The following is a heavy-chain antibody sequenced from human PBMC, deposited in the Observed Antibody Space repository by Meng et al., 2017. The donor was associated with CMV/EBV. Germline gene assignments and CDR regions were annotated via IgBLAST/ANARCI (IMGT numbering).Heavy chain of an antibody. CDR1: GYTFTGYY. V-gene: IGHV1-2*02. CDR2: INPNSGGT. Sequence: ASVKVSCKASGYTFTGYYMHWVRQAPGQGLEWMGWINPNSGGTNYAQKFQGRVTMTRDTSISTAYMELNSLRAEDTAVYYCARDQFMYSSSFGGMDVWGQGTTVTVSS. D-gene: IGHD6-6*01. CDR3: ARDQFMYSSSFGGMDV. J-gene: IGHJ6*02.